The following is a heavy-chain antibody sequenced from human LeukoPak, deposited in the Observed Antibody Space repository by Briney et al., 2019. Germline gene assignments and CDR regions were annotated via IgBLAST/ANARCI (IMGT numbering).Heavy chain of an antibody. J-gene: IGHJ4*02. CDR2: ISDSGGNT. CDR1: GFTFSSYA. CDR3: VRDPSNSGWAFDY. D-gene: IGHD6-19*01. V-gene: IGHV3-23*01. Sequence: PGGSLRLSCAASGFTFSSYAMSWVRQAPGKGLEWVSGISDSGGNTYYADSVKGRFTISRDNSKNTLDLQMNSLRADDTAVYYCVRDPSNSGWAFDYWGQGTLVTVSS.